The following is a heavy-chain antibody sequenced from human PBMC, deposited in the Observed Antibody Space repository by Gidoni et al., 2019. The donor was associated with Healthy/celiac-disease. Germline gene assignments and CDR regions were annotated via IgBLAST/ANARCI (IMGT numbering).Heavy chain of an antibody. CDR3: AKDSYSSSPAY. Sequence: QVQLVESGGGVVQPGRSLRLYCAAAGFPFSSYGMHWVRQAQGKGLEWVAVISYDGSNKYYADSVKGRFTISRDNSNNTLYLQMNSLSAEDTAVYFCAKDSYSSSPAYWVQGTLVTVSS. V-gene: IGHV3-30*18. CDR2: ISYDGSNK. CDR1: GFPFSSYG. D-gene: IGHD6-6*01. J-gene: IGHJ4*02.